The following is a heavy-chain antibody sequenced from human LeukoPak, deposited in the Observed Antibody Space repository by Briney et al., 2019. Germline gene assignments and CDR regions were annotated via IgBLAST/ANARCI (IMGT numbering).Heavy chain of an antibody. J-gene: IGHJ4*02. CDR2: IDPSDSYT. D-gene: IGHD4-17*01. CDR3: ARSMGGNDYGDYVGYY. Sequence: PGESLKISCKGSGYSFTSYGISWVRQMPGKGLEWMGRIDPSDSYTNYSPSFQGHVTISADKSISTAYLQWSSLKASDTAMYYCARSMGGNDYGDYVGYYWGQGTLVTVSS. CDR1: GYSFTSYG. V-gene: IGHV5-10-1*01.